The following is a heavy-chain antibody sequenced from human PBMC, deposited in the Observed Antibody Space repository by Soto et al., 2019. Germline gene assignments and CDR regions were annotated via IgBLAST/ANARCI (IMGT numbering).Heavy chain of an antibody. Sequence: QITLKESGPTLLKPAQTLTLTCTFSGFSLSSRDVGVAWIRQPPGKAPEWLGIIYWDDYKHYSPSLQSRLTITKDTSKNQVVLTMTNTDPADTATYFCAHKAALGDFDYWGQGTLVTVSS. V-gene: IGHV2-5*02. CDR2: IYWDDYK. J-gene: IGHJ4*02. CDR1: GFSLSSRDVG. CDR3: AHKAALGDFDY. D-gene: IGHD2-15*01.